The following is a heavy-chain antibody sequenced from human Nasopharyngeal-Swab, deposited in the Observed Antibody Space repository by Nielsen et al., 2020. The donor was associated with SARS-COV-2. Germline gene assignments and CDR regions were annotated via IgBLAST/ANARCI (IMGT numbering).Heavy chain of an antibody. V-gene: IGHV3-48*03. D-gene: IGHD1-26*01. CDR1: GFTFSSYG. CDR3: ARDWDGPGY. CDR2: ISSSGSTI. Sequence: GESLKISCAASGFTFSSYGMNWVRQAPGKGLEWVSYISSSGSTIYYADSVKGRFTISRDNAKNSLYLQMKSLRAEDTAVYYCARDWDGPGYWGQGTLVTVSS. J-gene: IGHJ4*02.